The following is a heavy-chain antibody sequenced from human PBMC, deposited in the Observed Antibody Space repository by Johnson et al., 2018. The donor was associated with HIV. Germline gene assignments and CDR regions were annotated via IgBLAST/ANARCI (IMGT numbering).Heavy chain of an antibody. J-gene: IGHJ3*02. Sequence: QVQLVESGGDLVKPGGSLRLSCAASGFTFSDYYMSWIRQAPGKGLEWVSYIGGSDTTIYYADSVTGRFTITRDNAKNLIYLQRNSLRAEDTAVYYCARDRRVSREGYCSGGSCYPYIAYIDAFDIWGQGTMVTVSS. D-gene: IGHD2-15*01. V-gene: IGHV3-11*04. CDR3: ARDRRVSREGYCSGGSCYPYIAYIDAFDI. CDR2: IGGSDTTI. CDR1: GFTFSDYY.